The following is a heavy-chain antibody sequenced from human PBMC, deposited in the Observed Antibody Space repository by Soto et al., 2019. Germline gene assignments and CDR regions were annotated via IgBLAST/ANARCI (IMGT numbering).Heavy chain of an antibody. CDR3: ARDLSGDYGALDT. CDR2: IWYDGSNK. D-gene: IGHD4-17*01. V-gene: IGHV3-33*01. J-gene: IGHJ3*02. CDR1: GFTFSSYG. Sequence: QVQLVESGGGVVQPGRSLRLSCAASGFTFSSYGMHWARQGPGKGLEWVAVIWYDGSNKVYADSVKGRFTISKDNSKNTLYLQMNSLRAEDTAVYYCARDLSGDYGALDTWGHGTMVTVSS.